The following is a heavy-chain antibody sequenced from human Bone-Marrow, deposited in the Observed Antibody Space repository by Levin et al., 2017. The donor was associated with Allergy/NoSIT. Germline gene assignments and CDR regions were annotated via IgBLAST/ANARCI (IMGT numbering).Heavy chain of an antibody. D-gene: IGHD2-2*01. Sequence: PGESLKISCAASGFTFSNAWMSWVRQAPGKGLEWVGRIKSKTDGGTTDYAAPVKGRFTISRDDSKNTLYLQMKSLKTEDTAVYYCTTDQLSGQGYCSSTSCLTNWFDPWGQGTLVTVSS. CDR1: GFTFSNAW. V-gene: IGHV3-15*01. CDR2: IKSKTDGGTT. CDR3: TTDQLSGQGYCSSTSCLTNWFDP. J-gene: IGHJ5*02.